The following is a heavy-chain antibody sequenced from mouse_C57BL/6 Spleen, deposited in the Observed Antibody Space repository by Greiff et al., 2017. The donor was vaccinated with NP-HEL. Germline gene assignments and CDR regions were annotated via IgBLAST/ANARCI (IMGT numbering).Heavy chain of an antibody. CDR1: GFTFSDYY. V-gene: IGHV5-12*01. Sequence: EVQLVESGGGLVQPGGSLKLSCAASGFTFSDYYMYWVRQTPEKRLEWVAYISNGGGSTYYPDTVKGRFTISRDNAKNTLYLQMSRLKSEDTAMYYCARHAGNYEDYAMDYWGQGTSVTVSS. CDR2: ISNGGGST. CDR3: ARHAGNYEDYAMDY. J-gene: IGHJ4*01. D-gene: IGHD2-1*01.